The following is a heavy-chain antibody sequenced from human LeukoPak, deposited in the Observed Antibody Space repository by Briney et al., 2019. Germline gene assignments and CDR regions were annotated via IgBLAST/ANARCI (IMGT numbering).Heavy chain of an antibody. D-gene: IGHD3-10*01. CDR2: FDPEDGKT. J-gene: IGHJ5*02. V-gene: IGHV1-24*01. CDR1: GKTLNDLS. CDR3: TTEKDYGSGSYHLWFDP. Sequence: ASVKVSCKVSGKTLNDLSMHWVRQAPGKGLEWMGRFDPEDGKTIYAQKFQGRVTMTEDTSTDTAYMELSSLRSEDTAVYYCTTEKDYGSGSYHLWFDPWGQGTLVTVSS.